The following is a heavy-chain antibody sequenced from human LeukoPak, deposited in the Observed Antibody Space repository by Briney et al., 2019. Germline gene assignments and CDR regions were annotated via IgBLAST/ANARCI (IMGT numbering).Heavy chain of an antibody. D-gene: IGHD1-26*01. J-gene: IGHJ4*02. CDR1: GGSISPYY. V-gene: IGHV4-59*01. CDR2: IHYSGST. CDR3: ARAAYSGSYHSDY. Sequence: SETLSLTCTVSGGSISPYYWSWIRQPPGKGLEWIGYIHYSGSTNYNPSLKSRVSMSADTSKNQFSLKLNSVTAADTAVYYCARAAYSGSYHSDYWGQGTLVTVSS.